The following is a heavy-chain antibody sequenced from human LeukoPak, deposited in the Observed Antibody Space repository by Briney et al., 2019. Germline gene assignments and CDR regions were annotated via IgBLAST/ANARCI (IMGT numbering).Heavy chain of an antibody. CDR2: IYTSGST. V-gene: IGHV4-61*02. CDR3: ARRRRGIIGTTYFDY. D-gene: IGHD1-7*01. J-gene: IGHJ4*02. Sequence: SETLSLTCTVSGGSISSGSYYWSWIRDPAGKGLEGIGRIYTSGSTNYNSALKSRVTISVEASKNQFSLKLSSVTAADTAVYYCARRRRGIIGTTYFDYWGQGTLVSVSS. CDR1: GGSISSGSYY.